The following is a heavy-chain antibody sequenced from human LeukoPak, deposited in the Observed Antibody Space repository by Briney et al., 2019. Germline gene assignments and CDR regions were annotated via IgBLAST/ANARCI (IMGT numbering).Heavy chain of an antibody. Sequence: SGGSVRLSCAASGFTFSSYWMHWVRQAPGKGLVWVARIKGDGISTIYADSVKGRFTISRDNSKNTLYLQMNSLRAEDTAVYYCAKDRASGWYGFHFDYWGQGTLVTVSS. CDR1: GFTFSSYW. D-gene: IGHD6-19*01. J-gene: IGHJ4*02. V-gene: IGHV3-74*01. CDR3: AKDRASGWYGFHFDY. CDR2: IKGDGIST.